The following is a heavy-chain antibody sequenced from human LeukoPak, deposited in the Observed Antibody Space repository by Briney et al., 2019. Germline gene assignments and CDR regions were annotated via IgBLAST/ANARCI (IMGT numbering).Heavy chain of an antibody. CDR3: AKDRLQIWATSSFDY. D-gene: IGHD5-12*01. Sequence: PGGSLRLSCAASEFTFTIYWMSWLRQAPGKGLEWVAVILYDGSNKYYADSVKGRFTISRDNSKNTLYLQMNSLRAEDTAVYYCAKDRLQIWATSSFDYWGQGTLVTVSS. V-gene: IGHV3-30*18. CDR1: EFTFTIYW. CDR2: ILYDGSNK. J-gene: IGHJ4*02.